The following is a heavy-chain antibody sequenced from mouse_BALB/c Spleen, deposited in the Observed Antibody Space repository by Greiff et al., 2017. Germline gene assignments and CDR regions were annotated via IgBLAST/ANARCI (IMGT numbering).Heavy chain of an antibody. CDR3: TRGLRRNYYAMDY. CDR1: GFTFSNYW. V-gene: IGHV6-6*02. CDR2: IRLKSNNYAT. J-gene: IGHJ4*01. D-gene: IGHD2-4*01. Sequence: EVHLVESGGGLVQPGGSMKLSCVASGFTFSNYWMNWVRQSPEKGLEWVAEIRLKSNNYATHYAESVKGRFTISRDDSKSSVYLQMNNLRAEDTGIYYCTRGLRRNYYAMDYWGQGTSVTVSS.